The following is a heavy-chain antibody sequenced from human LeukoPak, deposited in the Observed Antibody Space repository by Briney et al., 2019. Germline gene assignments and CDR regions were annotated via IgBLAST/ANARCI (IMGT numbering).Heavy chain of an antibody. J-gene: IGHJ2*01. Sequence: PGGSLRLSCAASGFTVSSNYMSWVRQAPGKGLEWVSVIYSGGSTYYADSVKGRFTISRDNSKNTLYLQMNSLRAEDTAVYYCARNGDYVGGSYWYFDLWGRGTLVTVSS. CDR3: ARNGDYVGGSYWYFDL. CDR1: GFTVSSNY. CDR2: IYSGGST. V-gene: IGHV3-66*01. D-gene: IGHD4-17*01.